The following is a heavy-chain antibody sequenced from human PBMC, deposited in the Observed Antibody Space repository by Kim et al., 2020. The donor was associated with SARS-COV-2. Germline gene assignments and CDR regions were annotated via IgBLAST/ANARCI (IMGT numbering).Heavy chain of an antibody. CDR2: IYYSGST. Sequence: SETLSLTCTVSGGSISSSSYYWGWIRQPPGKGLEWIGTIYYSGSTYYNPSLKSRVTISVDTSKNQFSLKLSSVTAADTSVYYCAGESIRLGDLSKLSF. J-gene: IGHJ3*01. CDR1: GGSISSSSYY. CDR3: AGESIRLGDLSKLSF. V-gene: IGHV4-39*01. D-gene: IGHD3-16*02.